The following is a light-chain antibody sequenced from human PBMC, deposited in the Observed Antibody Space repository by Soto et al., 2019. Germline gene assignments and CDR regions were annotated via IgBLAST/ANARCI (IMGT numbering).Light chain of an antibody. CDR2: EVN. CDR1: GSDVGAYNL. Sequence: HSVRNHVASVSVVDRRSSSITSAGTGSDVGAYNLVSWYQQHPGKAPKLIICEVNTRPSGISNRFSGSKSGDTASLTIPGLQAEDEADYFCCSYAGTVAYVFVTGTKVTVL. V-gene: IGLV2-23*02. CDR3: CSYAGTVAYV. J-gene: IGLJ1*01.